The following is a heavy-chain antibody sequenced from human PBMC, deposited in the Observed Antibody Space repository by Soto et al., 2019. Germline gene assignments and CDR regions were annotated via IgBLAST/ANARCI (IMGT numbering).Heavy chain of an antibody. CDR1: GLTFRSFT. D-gene: IGHD6-13*01. Sequence: LRLSCAASGLTFRSFTMNWVRQAPGKGLEWVSTISSNSAYIYYTDALRGRFTISRDNAKNSLHLQMNSLRAEDTAVYYCTRDASRDSSARGWFDPWGPGTLVTVSS. J-gene: IGHJ5*02. CDR3: TRDASRDSSARGWFDP. V-gene: IGHV3-21*01. CDR2: ISSNSAYI.